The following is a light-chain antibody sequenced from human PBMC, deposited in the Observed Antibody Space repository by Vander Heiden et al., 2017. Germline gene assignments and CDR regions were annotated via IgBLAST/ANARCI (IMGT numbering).Light chain of an antibody. CDR3: QQSTSPPVT. CDR1: QSIGTY. Sequence: DIQMTQSPTSLSASIGDRVTLTCRASQSIGTYLNWYQQIPGNAPKLLIYGASSLQIGVPSRFSGSGSGTEFTLTISSLQPEDFATYYCQQSTSPPVTFGQGTRLDIK. V-gene: IGKV1-39*01. J-gene: IGKJ5*01. CDR2: GAS.